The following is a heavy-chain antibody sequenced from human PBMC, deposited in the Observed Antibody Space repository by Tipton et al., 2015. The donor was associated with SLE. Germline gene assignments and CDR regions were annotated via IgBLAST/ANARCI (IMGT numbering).Heavy chain of an antibody. CDR3: ARVGGGVPAATIAAAQTYPDY. CDR1: GYTFTSYG. D-gene: IGHD2-2*01. V-gene: IGHV1-18*01. J-gene: IGHJ4*02. Sequence: QLVQSGAEVKKPGASVKVSCKASGYTFTSYGISWVRQAPGQGLEWMGWIGAYNGNTNYAQKLQGRVTMTTDTSTSTAYMELRSLRSDDTAVYYGARVGGGVPAATIAAAQTYPDYWGQGTLVTVSS. CDR2: IGAYNGNT.